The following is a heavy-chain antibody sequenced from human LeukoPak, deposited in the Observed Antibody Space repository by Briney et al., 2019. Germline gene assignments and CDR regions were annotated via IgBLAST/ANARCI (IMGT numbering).Heavy chain of an antibody. CDR3: AKDLRVGATSIDY. CDR1: GFTFSSYW. J-gene: IGHJ4*02. Sequence: GGSLRLSCAASGFTFSSYWMSWVRQAPGKGLEWVANIKQDGSEKYYVDSVKGRFTISRDNAKNSLYLQMNSLRAEDTAVYYCAKDLRVGATSIDYWGQGTLVTVSS. V-gene: IGHV3-7*01. CDR2: IKQDGSEK. D-gene: IGHD1-26*01.